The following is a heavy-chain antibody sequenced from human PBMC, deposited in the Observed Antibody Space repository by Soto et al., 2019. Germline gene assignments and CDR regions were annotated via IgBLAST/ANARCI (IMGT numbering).Heavy chain of an antibody. V-gene: IGHV3-23*01. CDR3: ARGLEAGYYFAY. J-gene: IGHJ4*02. CDR2: ITTSGDRS. D-gene: IGHD3-22*01. CDR1: GFNFSSYA. Sequence: EVQLLESGGRLIQPGGSLRLSCAASGFNFSSYAMSWIRQAPGKEPEWVAGITTSGDRSGYADSVKGRFTVSRDNSQNTMYLQLNSLRGDDTAIYYCARGLEAGYYFAYWGQGTLVTVSS.